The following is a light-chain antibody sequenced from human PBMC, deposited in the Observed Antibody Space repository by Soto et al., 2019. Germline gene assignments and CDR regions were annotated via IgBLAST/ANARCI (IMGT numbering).Light chain of an antibody. V-gene: IGKV3-20*01. Sequence: EIVLTQSPGTLSFSPGERATLSCRASQSVSSSYLAWYQQKPGQAPRLLIYGASSRATGIPDRFSGSGSGTDFTLTISRLEPEDFAVYYCQQYGSSPRLTFGTGKTVDIK. J-gene: IGKJ3*01. CDR2: GAS. CDR1: QSVSSSY. CDR3: QQYGSSPRLT.